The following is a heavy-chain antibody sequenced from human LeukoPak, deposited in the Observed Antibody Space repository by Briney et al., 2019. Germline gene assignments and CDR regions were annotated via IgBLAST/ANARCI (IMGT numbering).Heavy chain of an antibody. CDR2: IYHSGST. D-gene: IGHD5-12*01. CDR1: GGSISSSNW. Sequence: PSETLSLTCAVSGGSISSSNWWSWVRQPPGKGLEWIGEIYHSGSTNYNPSLKSRVTISVDKSKNQFSLKLSSVTAADTAVYYCARGDIVATTPRGKNYYGMDVWGQGTTVTVSS. J-gene: IGHJ6*02. CDR3: ARGDIVATTPRGKNYYGMDV. V-gene: IGHV4-4*02.